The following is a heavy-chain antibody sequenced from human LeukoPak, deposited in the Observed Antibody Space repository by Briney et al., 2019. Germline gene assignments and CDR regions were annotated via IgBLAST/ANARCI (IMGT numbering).Heavy chain of an antibody. Sequence: SGTLSLTCAVSGGSISSSNWWSWVRQPPGKGLEWIGEIYHSGSTNYNPSLKSRVTISVDTSKNQFSLKLSSVTAADTAVYYCARRYYDFWSASKHYYYYMDVWGKGTTVTVSS. CDR2: IYHSGST. D-gene: IGHD3-3*01. J-gene: IGHJ6*03. V-gene: IGHV4-4*02. CDR3: ARRYYDFWSASKHYYYYMDV. CDR1: GGSISSSNW.